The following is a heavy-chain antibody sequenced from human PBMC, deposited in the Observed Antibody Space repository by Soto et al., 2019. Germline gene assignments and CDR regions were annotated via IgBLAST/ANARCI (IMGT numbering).Heavy chain of an antibody. CDR2: IKQDGSEK. CDR3: AREWGEAYSYGQGMDV. V-gene: IGHV3-7*03. Sequence: PGGYLRLSCAASGFTFSHYWMSWVRQAPGKGLEWVANIKQDGSEKYYVDSVKGRFTISRDNAKNSLYLQMNSLRAEDTAVYYCAREWGEAYSYGQGMDVWGQGTTVTVSS. D-gene: IGHD5-18*01. CDR1: GFTFSHYW. J-gene: IGHJ6*02.